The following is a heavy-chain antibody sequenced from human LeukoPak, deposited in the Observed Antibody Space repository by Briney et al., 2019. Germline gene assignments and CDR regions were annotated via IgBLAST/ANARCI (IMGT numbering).Heavy chain of an antibody. D-gene: IGHD2-21*02. CDR2: INHSGST. Sequence: SETLSLTCAVYGGSFSGYYWSWIRQPPGKGLERIGEINHSGSTNYNPSLRSRVTISIDKSKNQFSLELRSVTAADTAVYYCAGAYCGGDCYSGRAFDIWGQGTMVTVSS. CDR1: GGSFSGYY. CDR3: AGAYCGGDCYSGRAFDI. V-gene: IGHV4-34*01. J-gene: IGHJ3*02.